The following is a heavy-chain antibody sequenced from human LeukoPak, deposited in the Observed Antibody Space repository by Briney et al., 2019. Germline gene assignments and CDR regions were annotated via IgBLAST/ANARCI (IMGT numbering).Heavy chain of an antibody. V-gene: IGHV1-2*02. CDR3: ARADRLHGGPYLIGP. D-gene: IGHD2-21*01. Sequence: GASVKVSCKTSGYSFTDYYLHWVRQAPGQGLEWMGWINPNNGGTSSAQKFQGRVTMTRDTSITTVYMEVTWLTSDDTAIYYCARADRLHGGPYLIGPWDQGTLVTVSS. J-gene: IGHJ5*02. CDR2: INPNNGGT. CDR1: GYSFTDYY.